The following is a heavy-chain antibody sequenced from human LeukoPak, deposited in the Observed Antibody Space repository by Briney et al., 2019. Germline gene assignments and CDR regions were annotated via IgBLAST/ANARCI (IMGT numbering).Heavy chain of an antibody. CDR1: GGSFSGYY. CDR3: ARGSPITGTTDY. D-gene: IGHD1-7*01. J-gene: IGHJ4*02. Sequence: SETLSLTCAVYGGSFSGYYWSWIRQPPGKGLEWIGEFDHSGSTNYNPSLKSRVTISVDTSKNQFSLKLSSVTAADTAVYYCARGSPITGTTDYWGQGTLVTVSS. CDR2: FDHSGST. V-gene: IGHV4-34*01.